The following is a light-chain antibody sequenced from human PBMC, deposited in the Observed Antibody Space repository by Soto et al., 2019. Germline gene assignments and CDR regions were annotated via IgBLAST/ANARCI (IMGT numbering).Light chain of an antibody. CDR3: SSYTGSSTYV. CDR1: SSDVGGYNY. Sequence: QSVLNKPASVNGSPGQSITISCTGTSSDVGGYNYVSWYQQHPGKAPKLMIYDVSNRPSGVSNRFSGSKSGNTASLTISGLQTEDESDYYCSSYTGSSTYVFGTGTKVTVL. CDR2: DVS. V-gene: IGLV2-14*03. J-gene: IGLJ1*01.